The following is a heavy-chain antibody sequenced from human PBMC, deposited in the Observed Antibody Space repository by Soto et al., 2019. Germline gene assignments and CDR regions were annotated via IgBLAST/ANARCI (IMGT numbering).Heavy chain of an antibody. CDR2: IYSNGDT. Sequence: EVRLVESGGGLVQPGGSLRLSCAASGITVSNNSMSWVRQAPGKGLECVSLIYSNGDTRYADSVKGRFTISRDNSKNTVYLQMNSLRAEDTAVYYCARDPPGIAAAGGGWGQGTTVTVSS. D-gene: IGHD6-13*01. V-gene: IGHV3-66*01. J-gene: IGHJ6*02. CDR3: ARDPPGIAAAGGG. CDR1: GITVSNNS.